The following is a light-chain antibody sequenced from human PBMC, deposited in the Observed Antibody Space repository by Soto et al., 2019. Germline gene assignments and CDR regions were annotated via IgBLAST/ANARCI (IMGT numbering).Light chain of an antibody. J-gene: IGKJ1*01. V-gene: IGKV3-11*01. CDR1: QSVSTF. CDR2: DAS. CDR3: QQGTDWPPGT. Sequence: DNVLTQSPATLSLSPGERATLSCIASQSVSTFLAWYQHKPGQAPRLLIYDASNRATGIPDRFRGSGSGTDFTLTISSLEPEDFALYYCQQGTDWPPGTFGQGTKVDI.